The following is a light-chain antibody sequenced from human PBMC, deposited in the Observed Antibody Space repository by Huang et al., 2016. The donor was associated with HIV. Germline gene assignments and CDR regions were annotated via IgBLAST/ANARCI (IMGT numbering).Light chain of an antibody. CDR2: AAS. Sequence: DIHLTQSPSSLSSSVGDRVTITCRASQDIRNYLAWYHQKPGTAPKLLISAASTLQSGVQARVSGSGSGTDFTLTIGSLQPEDVATYYCQKYNSAPYTFGQGTKLEIK. J-gene: IGKJ2*01. CDR3: QKYNSAPYT. CDR1: QDIRNY. V-gene: IGKV1-27*01.